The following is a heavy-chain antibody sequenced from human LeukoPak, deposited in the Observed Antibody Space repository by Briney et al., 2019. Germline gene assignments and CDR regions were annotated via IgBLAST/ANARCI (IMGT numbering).Heavy chain of an antibody. CDR3: ARSSDEWLVPASFDY. J-gene: IGHJ4*02. D-gene: IGHD6-19*01. CDR1: GGSISSSSYY. Sequence: SETLSLACTVSGGSISSSSYYWGWIRQPPGKGLEWIGSIYYSGSTYYNPSLKSRVTISVDTSKNQFSLKLSSVTAADTAVYYCARSSDEWLVPASFDYWGQGTLVTVSS. CDR2: IYYSGST. V-gene: IGHV4-39*01.